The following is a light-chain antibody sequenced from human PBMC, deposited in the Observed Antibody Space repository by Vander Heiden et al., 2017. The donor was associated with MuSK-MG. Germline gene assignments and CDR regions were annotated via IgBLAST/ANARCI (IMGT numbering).Light chain of an antibody. CDR2: DAS. Sequence: DIQMTQSPSSLSASVGDRVTITCQASQDISNYLNWYQQKPGKAPKLLIYDASNLETGVPSRFSGSGSGTDFTFTISSLQPEDIATYYCQQDDNPSLTFGGWTKVEIK. CDR3: QQDDNPSLT. J-gene: IGKJ4*01. V-gene: IGKV1-33*01. CDR1: QDISNY.